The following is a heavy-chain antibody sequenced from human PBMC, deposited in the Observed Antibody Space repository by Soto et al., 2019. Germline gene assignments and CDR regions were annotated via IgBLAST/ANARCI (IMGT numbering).Heavy chain of an antibody. Sequence: QVQLLQSGAEVKKPGASVKVSCKASGHTFYSHEIKWVRQASGQGLEWMGWMNPNTGNTGYAETFQGRVSMTRDTSISTAYIELSSLRLEDKAIYYCARGRADYKSWLGLDFWGQGTLFTVSS. J-gene: IGHJ4*02. CDR2: MNPNTGNT. V-gene: IGHV1-8*01. CDR3: ARGRADYKSWLGLDF. D-gene: IGHD5-12*01. CDR1: GHTFYSHE.